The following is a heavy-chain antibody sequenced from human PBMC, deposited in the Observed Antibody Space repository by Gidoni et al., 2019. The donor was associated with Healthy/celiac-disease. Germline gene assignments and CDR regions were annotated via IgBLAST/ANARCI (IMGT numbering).Heavy chain of an antibody. CDR2: ISGSGGSA. D-gene: IGHD1-26*01. V-gene: IGHV3-23*01. CDR3: AKDSGSYWRPFDY. CDR1: GFTFSSYA. Sequence: EVQLLESGGGLVQPGGSLRLSCAASGFTFSSYAMSWVRQAPGKGLEWVSAISGSGGSAYYADSVKGRFTISRDNSKNTLYLQMNSLRAEDTAVYYCAKDSGSYWRPFDYWGQGTLVTVSS. J-gene: IGHJ4*02.